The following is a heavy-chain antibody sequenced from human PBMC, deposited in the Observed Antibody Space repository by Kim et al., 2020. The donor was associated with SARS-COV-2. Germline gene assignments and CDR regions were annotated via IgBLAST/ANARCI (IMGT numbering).Heavy chain of an antibody. CDR2: IYYSGST. V-gene: IGHV4-59*08. Sequence: SETLSLTCTVSGGSISSYYWSWIRQPPGKGLEWIGYIYYSGSTNYNPSLKSRVTISVYTSKNQFSLKLSSVTAADTAVYYCARTYSSGWYPSVFDYWGQGTLVTVSS. J-gene: IGHJ4*02. CDR1: GGSISSYY. D-gene: IGHD6-19*01. CDR3: ARTYSSGWYPSVFDY.